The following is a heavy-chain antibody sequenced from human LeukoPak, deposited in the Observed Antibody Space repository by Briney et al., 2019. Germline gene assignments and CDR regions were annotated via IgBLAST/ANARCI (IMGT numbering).Heavy chain of an antibody. CDR1: GFTFSSYG. D-gene: IGHD3-9*01. Sequence: GGSLRLSCAASGFTFSSYGMHWVRQAPGKGLEWVAVISYDGSNKYYADSVKGRFTISRDNSKKTLYLQMNSMRAEDTAVYYCAKDLSTVTTSYDILTGYYYYYYYGMDVWGQGTTVTVSS. V-gene: IGHV3-30*18. CDR3: AKDLSTVTTSYDILTGYYYYYYYGMDV. CDR2: ISYDGSNK. J-gene: IGHJ6*02.